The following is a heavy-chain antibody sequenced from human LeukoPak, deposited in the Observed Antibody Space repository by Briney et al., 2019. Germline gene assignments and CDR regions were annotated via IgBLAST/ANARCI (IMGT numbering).Heavy chain of an antibody. CDR3: ARGPGIAAAGPNTDY. CDR1: GGSISSYY. J-gene: IGHJ4*02. Sequence: SETLSLTCTVSGGSISSYYWSWIRQPPGKGLEWIGYIYYSGSTNYNPSLKSRVTISVDMSKNQFSLKLSSVTAADTAVYYCARGPGIAAAGPNTDYWGQGTLVTVSS. CDR2: IYYSGST. V-gene: IGHV4-59*01. D-gene: IGHD6-13*01.